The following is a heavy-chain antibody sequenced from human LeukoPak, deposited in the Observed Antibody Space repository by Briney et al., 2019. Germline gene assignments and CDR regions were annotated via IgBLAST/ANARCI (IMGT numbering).Heavy chain of an antibody. J-gene: IGHJ4*02. CDR2: ISSSSNTI. V-gene: IGHV3-48*01. Sequence: GGSLRLSCVASGFTFSRYNMNWVRQAPGKGLEWVSYISSSSNTIHYEDSVKGRFTISRDNAKNSLYLQMSSLRVEDTAVYYCGGGFNYGIFDFWGQGTLVTVSS. CDR3: GGGFNYGIFDF. CDR1: GFTFSRYN. D-gene: IGHD5-18*01.